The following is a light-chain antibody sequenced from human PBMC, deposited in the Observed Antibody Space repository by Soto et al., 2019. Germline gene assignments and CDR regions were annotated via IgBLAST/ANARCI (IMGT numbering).Light chain of an antibody. J-gene: IGLJ2*01. CDR2: DVS. Sequence: QSVLTQPASVSGSPGQSITISCTGTSSDVGGYNYVSWYQQHPGKAPKLMIYDVSNRPSGVSNRFSGSKSGNTASLTISGLQAEDEAEYYCSSYTSSSTLPVVFGGGTKLTV. CDR3: SSYTSSSTLPVV. CDR1: SSDVGGYNY. V-gene: IGLV2-14*01.